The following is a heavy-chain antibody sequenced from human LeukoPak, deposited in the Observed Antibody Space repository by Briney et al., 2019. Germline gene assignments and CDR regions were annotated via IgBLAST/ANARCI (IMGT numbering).Heavy chain of an antibody. CDR1: GFNLNSYM. Sequence: GGSLRLSCAASGFNLNSYMLNWVRQAPGKGLEWVSSISNTGSYIYYADSVKGRFTISRDNPGNVVYLQMDSLRAEDTAVYYCTRVAQSGPTGWFDPWGQGTLVTVSS. J-gene: IGHJ5*02. CDR2: ISNTGSYI. V-gene: IGHV3-21*01. CDR3: TRVAQSGPTGWFDP. D-gene: IGHD1-1*01.